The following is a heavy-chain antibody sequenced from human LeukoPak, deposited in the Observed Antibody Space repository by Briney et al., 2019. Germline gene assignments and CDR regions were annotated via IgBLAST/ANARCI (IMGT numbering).Heavy chain of an antibody. V-gene: IGHV1-2*02. J-gene: IGHJ4*02. CDR2: INPNSGGT. Sequence: ASVKVSCKASGGTFSSYAISWVRQAPGQGLEWMGWINPNSGGTNYAQKFQGRVTMTRDTSISTAYMELSRLRSDDTAVYYCARGLSGGYEPDDYWGQGTLVTVSS. D-gene: IGHD5-12*01. CDR3: ARGLSGGYEPDDY. CDR1: GGTFSSYA.